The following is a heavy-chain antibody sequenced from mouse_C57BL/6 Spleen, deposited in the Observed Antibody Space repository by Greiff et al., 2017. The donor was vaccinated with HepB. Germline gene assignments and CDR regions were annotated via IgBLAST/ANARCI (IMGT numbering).Heavy chain of an antibody. CDR2: IDPSVSYT. Sequence: QVQLKQPGAELVMPGASVKLSCKASGYTFTSYWMHWVKQRPGQGLEWIGEIDPSVSYTNYNQRFKGKSTLTVDKSSSTAYMQLSSLTSEDSAVYYCARGETVWGQGATLTVSS. J-gene: IGHJ2*01. CDR1: GYTFTSYW. V-gene: IGHV1-69*01. CDR3: ARGETV. D-gene: IGHD1-1*01.